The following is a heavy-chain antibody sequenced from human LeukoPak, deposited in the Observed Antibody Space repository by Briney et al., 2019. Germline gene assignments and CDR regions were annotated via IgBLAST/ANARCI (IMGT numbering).Heavy chain of an antibody. V-gene: IGHV3-23*01. CDR1: GFTFSSYW. CDR3: AKFLPTHIVVANYYFDY. CDR2: ISGSGAST. J-gene: IGHJ4*02. D-gene: IGHD2-21*01. Sequence: GGSLRLSCAASGFTFSSYWMSWVRQAPGKGLEWVSVISGSGASTYYADSVKGRFTISRDNSKNTLYLQMNSLRAEDTAVYYCAKFLPTHIVVANYYFDYWGQGTLVTVSS.